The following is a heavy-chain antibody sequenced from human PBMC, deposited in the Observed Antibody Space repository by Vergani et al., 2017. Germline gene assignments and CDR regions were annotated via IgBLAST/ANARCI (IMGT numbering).Heavy chain of an antibody. Sequence: EVQLVESGGGVVQPGGSLRLSCAASGFTFDDYAMHWVRQAPGKGLAWVSLISGDGGSTYYADSVKGRFTVSRDNSKNSLYLQMNSLRTEDTALYYCAKGISSGYYYVSAVDIWGPRTMIIASS. J-gene: IGHJ3*02. CDR2: ISGDGGST. D-gene: IGHD3-22*01. V-gene: IGHV3-43*02. CDR3: AKGISSGYYYVSAVDI. CDR1: GFTFDDYA.